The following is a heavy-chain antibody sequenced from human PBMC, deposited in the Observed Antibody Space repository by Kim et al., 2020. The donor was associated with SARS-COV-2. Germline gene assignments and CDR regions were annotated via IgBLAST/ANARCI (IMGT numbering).Heavy chain of an antibody. D-gene: IGHD6-13*01. V-gene: IGHV3-53*01. Sequence: GGSLRLSCAASGFTVSSNYMSWVRQAPGKGLEWVSVIYSGGSTYYADSVKGRFTISRDNSKNTLYLQMNSLRAEDTAVYYCARAEDIAAAGTWGQGTLVTVSS. CDR3: ARAEDIAAAGT. CDR2: IYSGGST. CDR1: GFTVSSNY. J-gene: IGHJ4*02.